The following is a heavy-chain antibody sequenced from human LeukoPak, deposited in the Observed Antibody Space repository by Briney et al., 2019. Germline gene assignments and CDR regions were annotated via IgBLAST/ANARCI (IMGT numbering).Heavy chain of an antibody. CDR1: GYTFTSYD. D-gene: IGHD2-15*01. J-gene: IGHJ5*02. CDR2: INPNSGGT. CDR3: ARDTGIDIVVVEAIENWFDP. Sequence: ASVKVSCKASGYTFTSYDINWVRQATGQGLEWMGWINPNSGGTNYAQKFQGRVTMTRDTSISTAYMELSRLRSDDTAVYYCARDTGIDIVVVEAIENWFDPWGQGTLVTVSS. V-gene: IGHV1-2*02.